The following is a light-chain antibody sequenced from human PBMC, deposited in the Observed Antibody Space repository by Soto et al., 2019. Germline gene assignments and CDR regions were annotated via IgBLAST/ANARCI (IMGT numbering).Light chain of an antibody. CDR3: SSYAGDSALI. V-gene: IGLV2-23*01. CDR1: RSDVGSYNF. J-gene: IGLJ2*01. Sequence: QSALTQPASVSGSPGQSISISCTGCRSDVGSYNFVSWYQLLPGNAPNLIIYDADKRPSGVSSRFSGSKSGFTSSLTISGLQAEDEADYVCSSYAGDSALIFGAGTKLTVL. CDR2: DAD.